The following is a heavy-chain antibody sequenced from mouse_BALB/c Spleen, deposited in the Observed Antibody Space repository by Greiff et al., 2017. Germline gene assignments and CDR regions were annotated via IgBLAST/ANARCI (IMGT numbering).Heavy chain of an antibody. Sequence: QVQLQQPGAELVRPGASVKLSCKASGYTFTSYWINWVKQRPGQGLEWIGNIYPSDSYTNYNQKFKDKATLTVDKSSSTAYMQLSSPTSEDSAVYYCTRGGYDYWFAYWGQGTLVTVSA. D-gene: IGHD2-4*01. V-gene: IGHV1-69*02. CDR2: IYPSDSYT. CDR3: TRGGYDYWFAY. CDR1: GYTFTSYW. J-gene: IGHJ3*01.